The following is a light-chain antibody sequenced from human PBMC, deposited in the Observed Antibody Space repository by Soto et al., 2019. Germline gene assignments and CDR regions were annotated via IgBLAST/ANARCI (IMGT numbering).Light chain of an antibody. CDR1: QGIRND. CDR3: LQHNSYPRT. V-gene: IGKV1-17*01. Sequence: DIQMTQSPSSLSASVGDRVTITCRASQGIRNDLAWYQQKPGKAPKRLISGASSLQSGVPSRFSGSGSETEFTLTISSLQREDFATYYCLQHNSYPRTIGQGSKVEIK. J-gene: IGKJ1*01. CDR2: GAS.